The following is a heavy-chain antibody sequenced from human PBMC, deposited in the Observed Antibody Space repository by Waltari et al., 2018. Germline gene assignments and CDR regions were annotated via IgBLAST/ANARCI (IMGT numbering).Heavy chain of an antibody. D-gene: IGHD5-12*01. CDR2: IYQHRTT. Sequence: GWIRQPPGNGPENVETIYQHRTTSSAPSLRGRVTVARDTSMTQLTLNLGLVTAADTAVYYWATYIGASIGTAAFDVWGQGTMVTVSS. CDR3: ATYIGASIGTAAFDV. J-gene: IGHJ3*01. V-gene: IGHV4-39*01.